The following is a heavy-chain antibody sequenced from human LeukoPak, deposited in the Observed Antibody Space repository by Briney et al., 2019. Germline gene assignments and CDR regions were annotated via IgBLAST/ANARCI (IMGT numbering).Heavy chain of an antibody. D-gene: IGHD3-22*01. CDR1: GFTFSNYG. CDR2: ISGSGGST. Sequence: GGSLRLSCAASGFTFSNYGMNWVRQAPGKGLEWVSGISGSGGSTYYADSVKGQFTISRDNAKNSLYLQMNSLRAEDTAVYYCAKDSSGYSFDYWGQGTLVTVSS. CDR3: AKDSSGYSFDY. J-gene: IGHJ4*02. V-gene: IGHV3-23*01.